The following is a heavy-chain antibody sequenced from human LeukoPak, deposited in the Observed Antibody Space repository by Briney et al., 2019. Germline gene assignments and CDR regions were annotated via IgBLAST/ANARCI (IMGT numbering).Heavy chain of an antibody. D-gene: IGHD3-22*01. CDR1: GFTFSSYS. CDR3: EYESSGFDAFDI. Sequence: GGSLRLSCAASGFTFSSYSMNWVRQAPGKGLEWVSSISSSSSYIYYADSVKGRFTISRDNAKNSLYLQMNSLRAEDTAVYYCEYESSGFDAFDIWGQGTMVTVSS. CDR2: ISSSSSYI. J-gene: IGHJ3*02. V-gene: IGHV3-21*01.